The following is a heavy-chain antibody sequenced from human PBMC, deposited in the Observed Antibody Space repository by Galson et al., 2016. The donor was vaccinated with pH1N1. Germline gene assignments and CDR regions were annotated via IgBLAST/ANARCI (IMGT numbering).Heavy chain of an antibody. Sequence: SLRLSCAASEFSFYNYGMHWVRQAPGKGLEWVAVISFDGDKKYHAESVKGRFTISRDNSKNRLYLQMNSLRTEDTAVYYCAKDYQYYCGGSGSDYQRNYYTDCMDFWGQGTTVTFSS. J-gene: IGHJ6*02. V-gene: IGHV3-30*18. D-gene: IGHD3-10*01. CDR2: ISFDGDKK. CDR3: AKDYQYYCGGSGSDYQRNYYTDCMDF. CDR1: EFSFYNYG.